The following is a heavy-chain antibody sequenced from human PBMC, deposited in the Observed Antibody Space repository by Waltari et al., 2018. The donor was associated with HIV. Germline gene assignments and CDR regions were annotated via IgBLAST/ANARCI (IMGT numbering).Heavy chain of an antibody. V-gene: IGHV1-69*12. CDR1: GGTFSSYA. Sequence: QVQLVQSGAEVKKPGSSVKLSCKTSGGTFSSYAISWLRQAPGQGLEWMGGIIPIFGSANYAQKFQGRVTITADETTSTAYMELSSLRSEDTAIYYCASGGSTMIRGVKYWYFVLWGRGTLVTVSS. D-gene: IGHD3-10*01. CDR2: IIPIFGSA. J-gene: IGHJ2*01. CDR3: ASGGSTMIRGVKYWYFVL.